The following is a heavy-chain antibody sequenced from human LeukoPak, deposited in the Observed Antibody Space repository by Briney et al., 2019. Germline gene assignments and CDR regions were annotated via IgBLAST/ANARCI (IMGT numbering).Heavy chain of an antibody. CDR3: ARGRYCSADICSGGDAFGI. Sequence: SETLSLTCTVSGGSINNYYWSWIRQPAGKGLEWIGRIYTRGSTNYNPSLKSRVTMSVDTSKNQFSLRLSSVTAADTAVYYCARGRYCSADICSGGDAFGIWGQGTMVSVSS. J-gene: IGHJ3*02. CDR1: GGSINNYY. V-gene: IGHV4-4*07. CDR2: IYTRGST. D-gene: IGHD2-15*01.